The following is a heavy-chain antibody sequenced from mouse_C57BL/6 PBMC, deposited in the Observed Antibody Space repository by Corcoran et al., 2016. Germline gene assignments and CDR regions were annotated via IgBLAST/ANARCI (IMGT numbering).Heavy chain of an antibody. V-gene: IGHV1-81*01. CDR1: GYTFTSYG. CDR2: IYPRSGNT. CDR3: ARNYEAY. Sequence: QVQLQQSGAELARPGASVKLSCKASGYTFTSYGISWVKQRTGQGLEWIGEIYPRSGNTYYNGKFKGKATLTEDKSSSAAYMELRSLTSEDSAFYFCARNYEAYWGQGTLVTVSA. D-gene: IGHD2-4*01. J-gene: IGHJ3*01.